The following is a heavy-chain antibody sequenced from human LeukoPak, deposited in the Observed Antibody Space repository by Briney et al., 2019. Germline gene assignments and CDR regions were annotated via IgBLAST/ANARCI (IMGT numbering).Heavy chain of an antibody. CDR1: GFTFSSYW. D-gene: IGHD5-18*01. V-gene: IGHV3-21*01. Sequence: GGSLRFSCAASGFTFSSYWMSWVRQAPGKGLEWVSSISSSSSYIYYADSVKGRFTISRDNAKNSLYLQMNSLRAEDTAVYYCARSPVDTAMVMGDYWGREPWSPSPQ. CDR2: ISSSSSYI. CDR3: ARSPVDTAMVMGDY. J-gene: IGHJ4*02.